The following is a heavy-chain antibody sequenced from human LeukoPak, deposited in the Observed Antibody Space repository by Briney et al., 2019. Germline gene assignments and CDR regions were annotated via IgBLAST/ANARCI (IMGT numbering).Heavy chain of an antibody. J-gene: IGHJ4*02. CDR3: ARGPRYDSSGYPFDY. V-gene: IGHV3-53*01. CDR1: GFTVSSNY. CDR2: LYSDGNT. D-gene: IGHD3-22*01. Sequence: GGSLRLSCAASGFTVSSNYMSWVRQAPGKGLEWVSVLYSDGNTYYADSVKGRFTISRDNSTNTLYLQMNSLRAEDTAVDYCARGPRYDSSGYPFDYWGQGTLVTVSS.